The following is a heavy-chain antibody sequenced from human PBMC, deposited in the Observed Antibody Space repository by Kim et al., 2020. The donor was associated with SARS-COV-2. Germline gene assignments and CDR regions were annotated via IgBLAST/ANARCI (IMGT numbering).Heavy chain of an antibody. J-gene: IGHJ4*02. D-gene: IGHD7-27*01. V-gene: IGHV3-23*01. Sequence: GGSTYYADSVKGRFTISRDNSKNTLYLQMNSLRAEDTAVYYCAKTWGLDYWGQGTLVTVSS. CDR3: AKTWGLDY. CDR2: GGST.